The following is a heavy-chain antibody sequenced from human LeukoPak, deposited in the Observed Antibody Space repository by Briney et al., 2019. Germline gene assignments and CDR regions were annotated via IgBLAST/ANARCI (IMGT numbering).Heavy chain of an antibody. CDR2: INPSGGST. Sequence: ASVKVSCKASGYTFTGYYMHWVRQAPGQGLEWMGWINPSGGSTSYAQKFQGRVTMTRDTSISTAYVELSRLRSDDTAVYYCARGTGEGYTYGRYYFDYWGQGTLVTVSS. V-gene: IGHV1-2*02. D-gene: IGHD5-18*01. J-gene: IGHJ4*02. CDR1: GYTFTGYY. CDR3: ARGTGEGYTYGRYYFDY.